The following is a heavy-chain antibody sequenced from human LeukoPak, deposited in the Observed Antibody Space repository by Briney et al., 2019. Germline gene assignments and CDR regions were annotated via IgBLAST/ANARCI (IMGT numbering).Heavy chain of an antibody. J-gene: IGHJ5*02. V-gene: IGHV3-30*18. Sequence: GGSLRLSCAASGFTFSSYDMHWVRQAPGKGLEWVAVISYDGSNKYYADSVKGRFTISRDNSKNTLYLQMNSLRAEDTAVYYCAKDRRLIELSYWFDPWGQGTLVTVSS. CDR3: AKDRRLIELSYWFDP. D-gene: IGHD2-21*01. CDR1: GFTFSSYD. CDR2: ISYDGSNK.